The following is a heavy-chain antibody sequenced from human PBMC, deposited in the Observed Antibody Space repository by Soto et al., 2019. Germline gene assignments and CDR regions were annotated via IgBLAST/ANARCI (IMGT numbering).Heavy chain of an antibody. CDR3: ARRYSSSFDY. CDR2: IYYSGST. CDR1: GGSIGSYY. V-gene: IGHV4-59*08. Sequence: SETLSLTCTVSGGSIGSYYWSWIRQPPGKGLEWIGYIYYSGSTNYNPSLKSRATISVDTSKNQFSLKLSSVTAADTAVYYCARRYSSSFDYWGQGTLVTVSS. J-gene: IGHJ4*02. D-gene: IGHD6-13*01.